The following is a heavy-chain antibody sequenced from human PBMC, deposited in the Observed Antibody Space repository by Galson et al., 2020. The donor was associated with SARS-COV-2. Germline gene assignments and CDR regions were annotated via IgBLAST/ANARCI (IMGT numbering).Heavy chain of an antibody. V-gene: IGHV3-30-3*01. D-gene: IGHD3-22*01. CDR1: GFTFSSYA. CDR2: ISYDGSNK. Sequence: TGGSLRLSCAASGFTFSSYAMHWVRQAPGKGLEWVAVISYDGSNKYYGDSVKGRFTISRDNSKNTLYLQMNSLRTEDMAVYYCAREGTTHDGSGYLSWGQGTLVTVSS. CDR3: AREGTTHDGSGYLS. J-gene: IGHJ5*02.